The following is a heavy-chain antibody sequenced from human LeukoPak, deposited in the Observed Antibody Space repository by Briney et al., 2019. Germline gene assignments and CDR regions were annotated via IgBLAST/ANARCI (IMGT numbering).Heavy chain of an antibody. Sequence: ASVKVSCKASGYTFTSYAMNWVRQAPGQGLEWMGWINTNTGNPTYAQGFTGRFVFSLDTSVSTAYLQISSLKAEDTAVYYCESRVATTETADKDYFDYWGQGTLVTVSS. J-gene: IGHJ4*02. CDR3: ESRVATTETADKDYFDY. D-gene: IGHD5-12*01. CDR2: INTNTGNP. CDR1: GYTFTSYA. V-gene: IGHV7-4-1*02.